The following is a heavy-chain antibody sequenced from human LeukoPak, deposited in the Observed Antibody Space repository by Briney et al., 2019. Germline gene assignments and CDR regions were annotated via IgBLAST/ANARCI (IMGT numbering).Heavy chain of an antibody. CDR1: GGSFSGYY. Sequence: SETLSLTCAVYGGSFSGYYWSWIRQPPGKGLEWIGEINHSGSTNYNPSLKSRVTISVDTSKNQFSLKLSSVTAADTAVYYCARDRAGSPNWFDPWGQGTLVTVSS. CDR3: ARDRAGSPNWFDP. V-gene: IGHV4-34*01. D-gene: IGHD3-10*01. J-gene: IGHJ5*02. CDR2: INHSGST.